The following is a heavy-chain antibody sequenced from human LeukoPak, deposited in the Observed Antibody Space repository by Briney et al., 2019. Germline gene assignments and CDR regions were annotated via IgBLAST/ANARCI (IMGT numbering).Heavy chain of an antibody. J-gene: IGHJ4*02. CDR1: GFIFSSYV. CDR3: VRDKSGSSSWWAPGNY. CDR2: ISHDGSNA. Sequence: SGGSLRLPCAASGFIFSSYVMHWVRQAPRKGLEWVAVISHDGSNAYYAEFVKGRFTTSRDNTKNTLYLQMNGLRAEDTAVYYCVRDKSGSSSWWAPGNYWGQGTLVTVSS. V-gene: IGHV3-30-3*01. D-gene: IGHD6-13*01.